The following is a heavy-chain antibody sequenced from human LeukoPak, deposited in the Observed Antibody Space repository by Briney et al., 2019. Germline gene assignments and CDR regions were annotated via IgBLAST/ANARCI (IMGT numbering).Heavy chain of an antibody. CDR2: IIPNLGIA. Sequence: PVKVSCKASGGTFSSYAISWVRQAPGQGLEWMGRIIPNLGIANYAQKFQGRVTITADKSTSTAYMELSSLRSEDPAVYYCARGLDVIQLWLKHEPYYYYYGMDVWGQGTTVTVSS. J-gene: IGHJ6*02. V-gene: IGHV1-69*04. CDR3: ARGLDVIQLWLKHEPYYYYYGMDV. D-gene: IGHD5-18*01. CDR1: GGTFSSYA.